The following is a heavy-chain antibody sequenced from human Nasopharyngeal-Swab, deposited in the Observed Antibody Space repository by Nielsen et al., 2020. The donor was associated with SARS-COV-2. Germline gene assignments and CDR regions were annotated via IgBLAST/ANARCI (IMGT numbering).Heavy chain of an antibody. V-gene: IGHV4-39*01. CDR1: GGSISSGSYY. CDR2: IYYSGST. Sequence: SETLSLTCTVSGGSISSGSYYWGWIRQPPGKGLEWIGSIYYSGSTYYNPSLKSRVTISVDTSKNQFSLKLSSVTAADTAAYYCATYPPLEWLSWVLWGQGTLVTVSS. J-gene: IGHJ4*02. D-gene: IGHD3-3*01. CDR3: ATYPPLEWLSWVL.